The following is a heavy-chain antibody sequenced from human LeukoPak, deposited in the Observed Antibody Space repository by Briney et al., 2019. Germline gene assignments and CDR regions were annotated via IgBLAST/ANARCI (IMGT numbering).Heavy chain of an antibody. D-gene: IGHD3-10*01. Sequence: EASVKVSCKASGGTFSCYAISWVRQAPGQGLEWMGGIIPIFGTANYAQKFQGRVTITADKSTSTAYMELSSLRSEDTAVYYCARDRGDNWFDPWGQGTLVTVSS. J-gene: IGHJ5*02. CDR2: IIPIFGTA. CDR1: GGTFSCYA. CDR3: ARDRGDNWFDP. V-gene: IGHV1-69*06.